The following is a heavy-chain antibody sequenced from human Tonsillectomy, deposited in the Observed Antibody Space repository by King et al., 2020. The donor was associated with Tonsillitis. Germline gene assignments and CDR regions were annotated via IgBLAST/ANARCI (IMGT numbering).Heavy chain of an antibody. CDR3: AKERGDDFYYVMDV. V-gene: IGHV3-30*18. Sequence: VQLVESGGGVAQPGRSLRLSCAASGFKFSNHAINWVRQAPGKGLEWVAVISNDGRQKYYAESVEGRFTISRDNSKNTLSLQMNSLKPDDTAVYYCAKERGDDFYYVMDVWGQGTTVTVSS. CDR1: GFKFSNHA. D-gene: IGHD3-10*01. J-gene: IGHJ6*02. CDR2: ISNDGRQK.